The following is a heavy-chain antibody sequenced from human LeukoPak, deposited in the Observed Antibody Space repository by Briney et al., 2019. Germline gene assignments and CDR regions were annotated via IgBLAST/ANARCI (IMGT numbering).Heavy chain of an antibody. CDR2: INSDGSEG. D-gene: IGHD6-6*01. V-gene: IGHV3-7*03. J-gene: IGHJ3*01. CDR3: ARSSYSSSSSV. CDR1: GFTFSGFW. Sequence: GGSLRLSCAVSGFTFSGFWMSWSRKAPGKGLEWVASINSDGSEGYYADVVKGRFTISRDNAKNSLYLQISSLRAEDTAVYYCARSSYSSSSSVWGQGTMVTVSS.